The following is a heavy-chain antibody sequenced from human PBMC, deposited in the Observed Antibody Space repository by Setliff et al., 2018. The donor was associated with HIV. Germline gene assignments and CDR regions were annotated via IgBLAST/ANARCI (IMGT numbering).Heavy chain of an antibody. CDR1: GDSISNDNYY. CDR3: ATMYINYGRYYYYYMDV. CDR2: IYYSGST. Sequence: SETLSLTCTVSGDSISNDNYYWSWIRQPPGKGLEWIGYIYYSGSTYYNPSLKSRITISLDASKNQFSLKVSSVTAADTAVYYCATMYINYGRYYYYYMDVWGKGTTVTVSS. J-gene: IGHJ6*03. V-gene: IGHV4-31*03. D-gene: IGHD4-4*01.